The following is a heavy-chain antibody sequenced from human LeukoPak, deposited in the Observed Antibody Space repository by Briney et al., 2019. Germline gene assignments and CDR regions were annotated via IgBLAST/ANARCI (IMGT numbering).Heavy chain of an antibody. J-gene: IGHJ4*02. CDR3: ARASSWPFDY. V-gene: IGHV4-4*07. Sequence: SETLSLTCTVSGGSISSYYCSWIRQPAGKGLEWIGRIYSSGSSNYNPSLKSRVTMSVDTSKNQFSLKLTSVTAADTVVYYCARASSWPFDYWGQGILVTVSS. CDR1: GGSISSYY. CDR2: IYSSGSS. D-gene: IGHD6-13*01.